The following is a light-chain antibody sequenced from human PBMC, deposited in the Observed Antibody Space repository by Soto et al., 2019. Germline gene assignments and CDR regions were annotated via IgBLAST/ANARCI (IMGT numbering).Light chain of an antibody. CDR1: QGIRND. Sequence: DIQMTQSPSSLSASVGDRVIITCRASQGIRNDLGWYQQKPGKVPKLLIYAASTLQSGVPSRFSGSGSGTDFTLTISSLQPEDVATYYCQEYNSAPRTFGQGTKVDIK. CDR2: AAS. V-gene: IGKV1-27*01. J-gene: IGKJ1*01. CDR3: QEYNSAPRT.